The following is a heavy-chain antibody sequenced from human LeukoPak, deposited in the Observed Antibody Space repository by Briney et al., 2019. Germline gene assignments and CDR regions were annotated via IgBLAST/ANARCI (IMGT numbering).Heavy chain of an antibody. CDR1: GGSISSYS. Sequence: SETLSLTCTVSGGSISSYSWSWIRQPPGKGLEWIGYIYHSGSTNNNPSLKSRVTISVDTSKNQFSLKLSSVTAADTAVYYCARVVHDYGDRSRYYFDYWGQGTLVTVSS. CDR3: ARVVHDYGDRSRYYFDY. J-gene: IGHJ4*02. V-gene: IGHV4-59*01. D-gene: IGHD4-17*01. CDR2: IYHSGST.